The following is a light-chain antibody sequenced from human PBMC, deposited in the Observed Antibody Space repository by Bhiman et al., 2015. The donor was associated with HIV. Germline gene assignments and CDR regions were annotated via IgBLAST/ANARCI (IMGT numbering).Light chain of an antibody. CDR3: AAWDDSLNGLVV. V-gene: IGLV1-51*01. CDR2: DNN. Sequence: QSVLTQPPSVSAAPGQKVTISCSGSSSNIGNNYVSWYQQLPGTAPKLLIYDNNKRPSGIPDRFSGSKSGTSATLAISGLQAEDEADYYCAAWDDSLNGLVVFGGGTKLTVL. CDR1: SSNIGNNY. J-gene: IGLJ2*01.